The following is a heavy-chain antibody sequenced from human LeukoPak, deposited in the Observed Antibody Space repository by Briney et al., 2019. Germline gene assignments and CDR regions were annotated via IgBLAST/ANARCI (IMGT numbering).Heavy chain of an antibody. CDR1: GGSISSYY. CDR2: FYTSGST. V-gene: IGHV4-4*07. CDR3: ARAYYNYYYYYMDV. Sequence: SETLSLTCTVSGGSISSYYWSWIRQPAGKGLEWIGRFYTSGSTKYNPSLKSRVTISVDTSKNQFSLKLSSVTAADTAVYYCARAYYNYYYYYMDVWGKGTTVTISS. J-gene: IGHJ6*03. D-gene: IGHD3-10*01.